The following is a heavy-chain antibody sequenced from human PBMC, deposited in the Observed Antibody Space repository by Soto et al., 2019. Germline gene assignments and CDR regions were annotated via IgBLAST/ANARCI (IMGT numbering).Heavy chain of an antibody. J-gene: IGHJ6*02. D-gene: IGHD2-15*01. CDR3: AREGWPLLQTGMDV. CDR2: ISSSNRTI. CDR1: VFTFISYS. V-gene: IGHV3-48*02. Sequence: GCSLRLSCASSVFTFISYSMKWVRQAPGKGLEWVSYISSSNRTINYADSVKGRFIISRDNAKNSLYLQMHSLRDEDTAVYYCAREGWPLLQTGMDVWGQGTTVTVSS.